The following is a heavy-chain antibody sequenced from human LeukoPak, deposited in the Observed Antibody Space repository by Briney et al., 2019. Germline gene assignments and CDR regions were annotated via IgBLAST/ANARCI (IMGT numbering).Heavy chain of an antibody. V-gene: IGHV5-51*01. CDR2: IYPDASDT. CDR3: ARRVYCSGGPCYDGSLVY. J-gene: IGHJ4*02. D-gene: IGHD2-15*01. CDR1: GYSFTSYW. Sequence: GEPLKISCKGSGYSFTSYWIHWVRQMPGKGLESMGIIYPDASDTKYSPSFQGQVTISADKSISTAYLQWSSLKASDTAMYFCARRVYCSGGPCYDGSLVYWGQGTLVTVSS.